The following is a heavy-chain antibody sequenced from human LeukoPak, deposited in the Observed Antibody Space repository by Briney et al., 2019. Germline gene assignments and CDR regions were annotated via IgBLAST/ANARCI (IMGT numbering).Heavy chain of an antibody. CDR1: GFAFSSYW. CDR2: INSDGSST. D-gene: IGHD4-17*01. J-gene: IGHJ4*02. CDR3: AKGGATVIDY. Sequence: GGSLRLSCVASGFAFSSYWMTWVRQAPRKGLVWVSRINSDGSSTTSADSVKGRFTISRDNAKNTLYLQMNSLRAEDTAVYYCAKGGATVIDYWGQGTLVTVSS. V-gene: IGHV3-74*01.